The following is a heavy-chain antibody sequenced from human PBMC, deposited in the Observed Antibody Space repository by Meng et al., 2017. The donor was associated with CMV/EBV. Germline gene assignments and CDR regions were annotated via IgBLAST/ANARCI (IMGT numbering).Heavy chain of an antibody. CDR2: IYTSGSN. D-gene: IGHD2-2*01. V-gene: IGHV4-4*07. J-gene: IGHJ5*02. CDR3: ARGLMNCSSTSCANWFDP. Sequence: QGHWQGGVPGLVSLSETLYLACHGAGGHISRYRWGWMRQPAGKGLEWIGRIYTSGSNNYNPSLKSRVTMSVDAYKNQFSLKLSSVTAADTAVYYCARGLMNCSSTSCANWFDPWGQGTLVTVSS. CDR1: GGHISRYR.